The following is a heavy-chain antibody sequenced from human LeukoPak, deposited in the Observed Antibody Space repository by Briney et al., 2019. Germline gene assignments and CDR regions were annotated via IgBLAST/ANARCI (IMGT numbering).Heavy chain of an antibody. D-gene: IGHD5-12*01. CDR1: GGSFSGYY. J-gene: IGHJ4*02. CDR2: INHSGST. Sequence: SETLSLTCAVYGGSFSGYYWSWIRQPPGKGLEWIGEINHSGSTNYNPSLKSRVTISVDTSKNQFSLKLSSVTAADTAVYYCAGARYGAYDSKVDFWGQGTLVTVSS. CDR3: AGARYGAYDSKVDF. V-gene: IGHV4-34*01.